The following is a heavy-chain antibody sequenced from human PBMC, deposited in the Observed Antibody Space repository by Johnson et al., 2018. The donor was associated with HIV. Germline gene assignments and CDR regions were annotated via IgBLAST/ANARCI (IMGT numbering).Heavy chain of an antibody. CDR2: ISYDGSNK. Sequence: QVQLVEYGGGVVQPGRSLRLSCAASGFTFISYAMHWVRQAPGKGLEWVAVISYDGSNKYYADSVKGRFTISRDNSKNTLYLQMNSRRAEDTAVYYCARDGYSSGWYGNDAFDIWGQGTMVTVSS. J-gene: IGHJ3*02. CDR3: ARDGYSSGWYGNDAFDI. V-gene: IGHV3-30-3*01. CDR1: GFTFISYA. D-gene: IGHD6-19*01.